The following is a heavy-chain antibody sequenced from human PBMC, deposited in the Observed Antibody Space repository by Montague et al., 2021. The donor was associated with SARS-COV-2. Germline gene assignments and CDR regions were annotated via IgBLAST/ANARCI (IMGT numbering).Heavy chain of an antibody. D-gene: IGHD3-9*01. J-gene: IGHJ6*02. V-gene: IGHV2-70*01. CDR3: ARIVYDILTGSTYYGMDV. Sequence: PALVKPTQTLTLTCTFSGFSLSTSGMCVSWIRQPPGKALEWLALIDWDDDKYYSTSLKTRLTISKDTSKNQVVLTMTNMDPVDTATYYCARIVYDILTGSTYYGMDVGGQGTTVTVSS. CDR1: GFSLSTSGMC. CDR2: IDWDDDK.